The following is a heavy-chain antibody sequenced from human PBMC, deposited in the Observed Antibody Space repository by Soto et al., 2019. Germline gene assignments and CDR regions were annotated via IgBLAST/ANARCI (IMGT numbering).Heavy chain of an antibody. Sequence: PSETLSLTCSVSGGSISSYYWSWIRPPPGKGPECIGYIYYSGSTKYNPSLTSRVTISVDTSKNQFSLKLSWLTPADTALYYGAGGARLGELSFYYFAYRGQRTPVTVSS. CDR1: GGSISSYY. CDR2: IYYSGST. D-gene: IGHD3-16*01. V-gene: IGHV4-59*01. J-gene: IGHJ4*02. CDR3: AGGARLGELSFYYFAY.